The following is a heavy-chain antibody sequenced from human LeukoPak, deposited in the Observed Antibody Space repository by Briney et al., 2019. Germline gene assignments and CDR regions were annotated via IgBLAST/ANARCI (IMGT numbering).Heavy chain of an antibody. J-gene: IGHJ4*02. CDR3: ARTQSRVGASDY. V-gene: IGHV1-18*01. Sequence: ASVKVSCKASGDTFTSYGISWVRQAPGQGLEWRGCISAYNGNTNHVQNRHGRGTMTTDTSTSTAYMKLRSLRSDDTAVYYCARTQSRVGASDYWGQGTLVTVSS. CDR1: GDTFTSYG. D-gene: IGHD1-26*01. CDR2: ISAYNGNT.